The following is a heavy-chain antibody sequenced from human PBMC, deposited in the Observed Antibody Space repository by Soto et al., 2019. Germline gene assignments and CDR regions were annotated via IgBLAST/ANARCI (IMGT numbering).Heavy chain of an antibody. CDR1: GGTFSSYA. D-gene: IGHD2-2*01. V-gene: IGHV1-69*01. Sequence: YGKASGGTFSSYAISWVRQAPGQGLEWMGGIIPIFGTANYAQKFQGRVTITADESTSTAYMELSSLRSEDTAVYYCARDGIVVIPAAITVYYYYGMDVWGQGTTVTVSS. CDR3: ARDGIVVIPAAITVYYYYGMDV. J-gene: IGHJ6*02. CDR2: IIPIFGTA.